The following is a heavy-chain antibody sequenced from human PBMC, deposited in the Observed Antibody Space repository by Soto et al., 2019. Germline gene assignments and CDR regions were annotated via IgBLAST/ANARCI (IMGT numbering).Heavy chain of an antibody. J-gene: IGHJ6*02. Sequence: GASVKVSCKASGYTFTSYYMHWVRQAPGQGLEWMGILNPSGGSTSYAQKFQGRVTMTRDTSTSTVYMELSSLRSEDTAVYYCARDKELGFLGWLLYDGNYYYYGMDVWGQGTTVTVSS. D-gene: IGHD3-3*01. CDR3: ARDKELGFLGWLLYDGNYYYYGMDV. CDR1: GYTFTSYY. V-gene: IGHV1-46*01. CDR2: LNPSGGST.